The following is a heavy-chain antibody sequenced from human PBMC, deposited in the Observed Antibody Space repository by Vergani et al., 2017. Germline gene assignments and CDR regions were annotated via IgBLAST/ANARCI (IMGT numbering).Heavy chain of an antibody. CDR1: GFTFSSYA. J-gene: IGHJ4*02. V-gene: IGHV3-30-3*01. CDR2: ISYDGSNK. D-gene: IGHD3-22*01. CDR3: ARDYYDSSGYYSY. Sequence: AQLAESGGGLVQPGQSLRLSCTASGFTFSSYAMHWVRQAPGKGLEWVAVISYDGSNKYYADSVKGRFTISRDNSKNTLYLQMNSLRAEDTAVYYCARDYYDSSGYYSYWGQGTLVTVSS.